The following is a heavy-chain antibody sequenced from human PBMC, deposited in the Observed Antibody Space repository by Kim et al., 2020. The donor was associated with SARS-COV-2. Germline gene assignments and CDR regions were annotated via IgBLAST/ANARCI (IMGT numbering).Heavy chain of an antibody. Sequence: SETLSLTCTVSGGSISSSSYYWGWIRQPPGKGLEWIGSIYYSGSTYYNPSLKSRVTISVDTSKNQFSLKLSSVTAADTAVYYCAGGRWQWLAPFDYWGQGTLVTVSS. D-gene: IGHD6-19*01. J-gene: IGHJ4*02. CDR1: GGSISSSSYY. CDR2: IYYSGST. CDR3: AGGRWQWLAPFDY. V-gene: IGHV4-39*01.